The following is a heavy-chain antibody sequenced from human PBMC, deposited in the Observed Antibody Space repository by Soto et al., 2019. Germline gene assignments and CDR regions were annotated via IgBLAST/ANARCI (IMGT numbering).Heavy chain of an antibody. CDR2: VYYSGST. V-gene: IGHV4-59*01. Sequence: LSLTCTVSGGSISTYYWSWVRQPPGKGLEWIGYVYYSGSTNYNPSLKSRVTISVDTSKNQFSLKLTSVTAADTAMYYCARGGRSAYYYYMGVWGKGTTVTVSS. J-gene: IGHJ6*03. CDR3: ARGGRSAYYYYMGV. CDR1: GGSISTYY.